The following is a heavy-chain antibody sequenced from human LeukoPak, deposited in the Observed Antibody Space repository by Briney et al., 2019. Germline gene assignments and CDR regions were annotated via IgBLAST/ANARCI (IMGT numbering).Heavy chain of an antibody. CDR3: ARVAYSGYVDY. Sequence: SETLSLTCTVSGGSISSYYWSWIRQPPGKGLEWIGYIHYSGSTNHNASLKSGVTILADTSKNQFSVRLSSVTAADTAVYYCARVAYSGYVDYWGQGILVTVSS. D-gene: IGHD5-12*01. CDR1: GGSISSYY. CDR2: IHYSGST. J-gene: IGHJ4*02. V-gene: IGHV4-59*01.